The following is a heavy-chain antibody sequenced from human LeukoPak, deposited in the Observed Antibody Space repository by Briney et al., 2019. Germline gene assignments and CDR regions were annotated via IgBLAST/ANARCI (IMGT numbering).Heavy chain of an antibody. CDR2: ISYDGSNK. V-gene: IGHV3-30*18. Sequence: GRSLRLSCAASGFTFSSYGMHWVRQAPGKGLAGVAVISYDGSNKYYADSVKGRFTISRDNSKNTLYLQMNSLRAEDTAVYYCAKDKSRALWFGESLDYWGQGTLVTVSS. D-gene: IGHD3-10*01. J-gene: IGHJ4*02. CDR1: GFTFSSYG. CDR3: AKDKSRALWFGESLDY.